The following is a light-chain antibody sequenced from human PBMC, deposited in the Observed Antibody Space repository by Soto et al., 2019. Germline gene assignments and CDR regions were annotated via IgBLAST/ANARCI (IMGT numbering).Light chain of an antibody. J-gene: IGKJ2*01. CDR2: GAS. CDR1: ENTYNY. Sequence: DIQMTQSPPSLSASVGDRVTITCRASENTYNYLSWFQQRPGRAPKLLIYGASILQSGGTSRFSGGGSGTDFSLTISSLQPEDFATYYCQQSFSSPYTFGRGTNLEMK. V-gene: IGKV1-39*01. CDR3: QQSFSSPYT.